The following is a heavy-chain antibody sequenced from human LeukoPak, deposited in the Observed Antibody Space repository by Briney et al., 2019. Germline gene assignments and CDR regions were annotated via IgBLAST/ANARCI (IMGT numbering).Heavy chain of an antibody. CDR2: VYYTGGT. V-gene: IGHV4-39*02. J-gene: IGHJ3*02. CDR1: GGSITSTSYY. Sequence: SETLSLTCSVSGGSITSTSYYWGWIRQPPEKGLEWIGSVYYTGGTYYSPSFKSRVTISVDTSKNQFSLRLSSVTAADTAVYYCARDSFPLYDSSGYYAFDIWGQGTMVTVSS. CDR3: ARDSFPLYDSSGYYAFDI. D-gene: IGHD3-22*01.